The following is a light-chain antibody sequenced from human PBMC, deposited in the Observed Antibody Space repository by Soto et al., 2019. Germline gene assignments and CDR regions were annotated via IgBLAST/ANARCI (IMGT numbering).Light chain of an antibody. V-gene: IGKV1-33*01. CDR3: QQYDDLPVFT. Sequence: DIQMTQCPSSLSASVGDRVTITCQASQDINNYLNWYQEKAGKAPKLLMYDASNLETGVPSRFSGSGSGTDFTFTITSLQPEDIATYYCQQYDDLPVFTFGPGTKVD. CDR1: QDINNY. CDR2: DAS. J-gene: IGKJ3*01.